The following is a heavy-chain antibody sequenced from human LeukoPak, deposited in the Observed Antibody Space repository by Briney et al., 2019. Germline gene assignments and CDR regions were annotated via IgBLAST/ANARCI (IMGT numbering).Heavy chain of an antibody. CDR2: XXXXSSYI. Sequence: GGSLRLSCAASGFTFSSYSMNWVRQAPEKGXXXXXXXXXXSSYIYYADSVKGQFTISRDNAKNSLYLQMNSLRAEDTAVYYCAREKANYYGSGSYYNYFDYWGQGTLVTVSS. D-gene: IGHD3-10*01. V-gene: IGHV3-21*01. J-gene: IGHJ4*02. CDR3: AREKANYYGSGSYYNYFDY. CDR1: GFTFSSYS.